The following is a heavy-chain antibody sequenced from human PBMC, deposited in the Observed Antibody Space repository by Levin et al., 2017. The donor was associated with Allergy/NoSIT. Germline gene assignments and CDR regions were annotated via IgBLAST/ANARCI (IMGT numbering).Heavy chain of an antibody. CDR3: AKGQTSSYQYYYGMDV. V-gene: IGHV3-23*01. CDR1: GFTFSDFA. CDR2: LSSTSYST. J-gene: IGHJ6*02. D-gene: IGHD2-2*01. Sequence: LSLTCAASGFTFSDFAMSWVRQVPGKGLEWVSGLSSTSYSTYYADSVKGRFTISRDNSKNTLFLQMTSLRVEDSATYFCAKGQTSSYQYYYGMDVWGQGITVSVSS.